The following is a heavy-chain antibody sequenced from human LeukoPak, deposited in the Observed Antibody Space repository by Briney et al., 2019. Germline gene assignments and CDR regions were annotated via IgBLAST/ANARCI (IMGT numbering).Heavy chain of an antibody. CDR1: GFIFDDDG. D-gene: IGHD2-8*01. J-gene: IGHJ4*02. Sequence: GGSLRLSCAASGFIFDDDGISWVRQIPGKGLEWVSGINWKGDDTAYVDSVRGRFTISRDNARNSVSLQMNSLRAEDTALYYCVRGGVSAHFDYWGQGALVTVAS. V-gene: IGHV3-20*04. CDR2: INWKGDDT. CDR3: VRGGVSAHFDY.